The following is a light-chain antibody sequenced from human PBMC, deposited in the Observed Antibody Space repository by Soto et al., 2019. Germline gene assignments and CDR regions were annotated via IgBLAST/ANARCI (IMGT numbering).Light chain of an antibody. CDR3: QQYHSYWT. CDR2: DAS. J-gene: IGKJ1*01. V-gene: IGKV1-5*01. Sequence: DIQMAQSPSTLSASVGGRVTITCRASQSISTWLAWYQQKPGKAPKLLIYDASSLESGVPSRFSGSGSGTEFPLTISSLQPEDFATYYCQQYHSYWTFGQGTRVEIK. CDR1: QSISTW.